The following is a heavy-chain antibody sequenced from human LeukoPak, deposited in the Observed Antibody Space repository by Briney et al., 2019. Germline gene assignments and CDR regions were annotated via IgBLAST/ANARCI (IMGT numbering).Heavy chain of an antibody. D-gene: IGHD3/OR15-3a*01. V-gene: IGHV4-34*01. J-gene: IGHJ3*02. CDR2: INHSGST. CDR1: GGSISGYY. Sequence: SGTLSLTCAVSGGSISGYYWSWIRQPPGKGLEWIGEINHSGSTNYNPSLKSRVTISVDTSKNQFSLKLSSVTAADTAVYYCARARTYDAFDIWGQGTMVTVSS. CDR3: ARARTYDAFDI.